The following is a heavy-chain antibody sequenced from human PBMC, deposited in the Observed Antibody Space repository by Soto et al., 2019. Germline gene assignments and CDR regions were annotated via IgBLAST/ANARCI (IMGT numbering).Heavy chain of an antibody. J-gene: IGHJ5*02. D-gene: IGHD4-4*01. CDR3: AKDRDYSNYNWFDP. CDR2: ISGSGGST. Sequence: GGSLRLSCAASGFTFSSYAMSWVRQAPGKGLEWVSAISGSGGSTYYADSVKGRFTISRDNSKNTLYLQMNSLRAEDTDVYYCAKDRDYSNYNWFDPWGQGTLVTVSS. CDR1: GFTFSSYA. V-gene: IGHV3-23*01.